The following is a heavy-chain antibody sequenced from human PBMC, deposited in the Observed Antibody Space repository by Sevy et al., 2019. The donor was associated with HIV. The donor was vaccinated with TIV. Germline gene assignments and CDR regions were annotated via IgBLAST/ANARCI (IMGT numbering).Heavy chain of an antibody. J-gene: IGHJ4*02. CDR3: AITKHYYDNSGYPFDY. CDR2: FDPEDGET. V-gene: IGHV1-24*01. CDR1: GYTLTKLS. Sequence: ASVKVSCKVSGYTLTKLSMHWVRQAPGKGLEWMGTFDPEDGETIYAQKFQGRVTMTEDTSIDTAYMELSSLRSEDTAVFYCAITKHYYDNSGYPFDYWGQGTLVTVSS. D-gene: IGHD3-22*01.